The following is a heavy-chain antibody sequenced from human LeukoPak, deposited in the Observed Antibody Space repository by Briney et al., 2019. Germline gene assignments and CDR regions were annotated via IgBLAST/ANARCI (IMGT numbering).Heavy chain of an antibody. V-gene: IGHV3-21*01. Sequence: PGGSLRLSXXAXGFTFSSYSMNWVRQAPGKGLEWVSSISSSSSYIYYADSVKGRFTISRDNSKNTLYLQMNSLRAEDTAVYYCAKDLVIVVEFYYYYYMDVWGKGTTVTVSS. D-gene: IGHD3-22*01. CDR1: GFTFSSYS. CDR2: ISSSSSYI. CDR3: AKDLVIVVEFYYYYYMDV. J-gene: IGHJ6*03.